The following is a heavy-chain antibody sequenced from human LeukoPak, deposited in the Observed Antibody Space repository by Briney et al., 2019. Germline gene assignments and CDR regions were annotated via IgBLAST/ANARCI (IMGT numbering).Heavy chain of an antibody. V-gene: IGHV4-59*01. D-gene: IGHD6-13*01. CDR3: ARRDSSSWWSYFDY. CDR1: GGSISSYY. J-gene: IGHJ4*02. CDR2: IYYSGST. Sequence: SETLPPTCTVSGGSISSYYWSWIRQPPGKGLEWIGYIYYSGSTNYNPSLKSRVTISVDTSKNQFSLKLSSVTAADTAVYYCARRDSSSWWSYFDYWGQGTLVTVSS.